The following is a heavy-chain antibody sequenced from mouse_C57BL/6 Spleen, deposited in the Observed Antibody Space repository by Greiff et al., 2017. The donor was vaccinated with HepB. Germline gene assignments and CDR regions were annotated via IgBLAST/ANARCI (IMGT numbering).Heavy chain of an antibody. CDR3: ARDHYYGSSTRHFDG. Sequence: EVMLVESGGGLVKPGGSLKLSCAASGFTFSSYAMSWVRQTPEKRLAWVATISDGGSYTYYPDTVKGRFTISRDNAKNNLYLQMRHLKSEDTAMYDCARDHYYGSSTRHFDGWGTGTTVTVSS. J-gene: IGHJ1*03. V-gene: IGHV5-4*01. D-gene: IGHD1-1*01. CDR2: ISDGGSYT. CDR1: GFTFSSYA.